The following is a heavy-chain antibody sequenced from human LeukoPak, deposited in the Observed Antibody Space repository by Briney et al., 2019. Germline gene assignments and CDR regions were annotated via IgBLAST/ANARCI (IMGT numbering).Heavy chain of an antibody. CDR2: ISSSSSYI. D-gene: IGHD6-13*01. J-gene: IGHJ4*02. CDR1: GFTFSSYS. CDR3: ARGVMGYSSSWYDY. V-gene: IGHV3-21*01. Sequence: GGSLRLSCAASGFTFSSYSMSWVRQAPGKGLEWVSSISSSSSYIYYADSVKGRFTISRDNAKNSLYLQMNSLRAEDTAVYYCARGVMGYSSSWYDYWGQGTLVTVSS.